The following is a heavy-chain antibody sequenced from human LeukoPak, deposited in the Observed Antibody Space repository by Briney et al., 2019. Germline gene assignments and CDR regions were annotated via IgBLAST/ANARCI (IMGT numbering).Heavy chain of an antibody. CDR3: ARVSGSNYYYDY. CDR1: GYSISSGYY. V-gene: IGHV4-38-2*01. J-gene: IGHJ4*02. CDR2: IYHSGST. D-gene: IGHD1-26*01. Sequence: SETLSLTCAVSGYSISSGYYWGWIRPPPGKGLEWIGSIYHSGSTSYNPSLKSRVTILVDTSKKQFSLKLSSVTAADTAVYYCARVSGSNYYYDYWGQGTLVTVSS.